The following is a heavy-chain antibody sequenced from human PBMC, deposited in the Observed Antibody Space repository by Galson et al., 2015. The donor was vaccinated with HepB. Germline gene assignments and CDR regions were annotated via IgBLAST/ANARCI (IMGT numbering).Heavy chain of an antibody. CDR3: ARGGSYYHILTGDYS. J-gene: IGHJ4*02. CDR1: GYTFTNYG. D-gene: IGHD3-9*01. Sequence: SVKVSCKASGYTFTNYGINWVRQAPGQGLEWMGWISAYNGNTTYAQKLQGRVTMTTDTSTSTAYMELRSLRSDDTAVYYCARGGSYYHILTGDYSWGQGTLVTVSS. CDR2: ISAYNGNT. V-gene: IGHV1-18*01.